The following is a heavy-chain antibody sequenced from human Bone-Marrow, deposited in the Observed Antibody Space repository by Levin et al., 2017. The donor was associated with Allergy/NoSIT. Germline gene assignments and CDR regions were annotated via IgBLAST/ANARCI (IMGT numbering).Heavy chain of an antibody. CDR2: TNSDDSST. V-gene: IGHV3-74*01. CDR3: ARVRDYAFDI. Sequence: ASVKVSCAASGFTFSSNWMHWVRQAPGKGLVWVSRTNSDDSSTTYADSVKGRFTISRDSANNMLFLQMNSLRAEDTAVYYCARVRDYAFDIWGQGTIVTVSS. CDR1: GFTFSSNW. J-gene: IGHJ3*02.